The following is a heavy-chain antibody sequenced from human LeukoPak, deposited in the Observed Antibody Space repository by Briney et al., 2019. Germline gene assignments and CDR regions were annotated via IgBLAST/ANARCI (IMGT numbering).Heavy chain of an antibody. CDR3: ARVRNYDFSGYFDY. CDR1: GGSISSYY. D-gene: IGHD3-3*01. V-gene: IGHV4-4*07. CDR2: IYTSGST. Sequence: SETLSLTCTVSGGSISSYYWSWIRQPAGKGLERIGRIYTSGSTNYNPSLKSRVTMSVDTSKNQFSLKLSSVTAADTAVYYCARVRNYDFSGYFDYWGQGTLVTVSS. J-gene: IGHJ4*02.